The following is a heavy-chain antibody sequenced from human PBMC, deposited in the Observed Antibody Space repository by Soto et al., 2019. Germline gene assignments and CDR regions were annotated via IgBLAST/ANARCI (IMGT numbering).Heavy chain of an antibody. Sequence: GGSLRLSCAASGFTFNNFWMHWVRQVPGRGPERVSRVNREGTSTTYADSVKGRFTISRDNAKNMLFLQMSSLRVEDAAVYYCARVGGGSGNYDYWGRGTQVTVSS. CDR2: VNREGTST. D-gene: IGHD3-10*01. V-gene: IGHV3-74*03. CDR1: GFTFNNFW. J-gene: IGHJ4*02. CDR3: ARVGGGSGNYDY.